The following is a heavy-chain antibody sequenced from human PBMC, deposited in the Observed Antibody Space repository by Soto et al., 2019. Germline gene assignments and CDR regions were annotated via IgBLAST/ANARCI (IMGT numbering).Heavy chain of an antibody. J-gene: IGHJ5*02. CDR1: GASIRGYH. V-gene: IGHV4-59*08. Sequence: SETLSLTCTVSGASIRGYHWSWIRQFPGKGLECLGYISYSGATNYNPSLKSRVTMSIDTSKNQFSLQLNSVTAADTAVYYCARAFAIDWFHPWGQGTLVTVSS. CDR2: ISYSGAT. CDR3: ARAFAIDWFHP.